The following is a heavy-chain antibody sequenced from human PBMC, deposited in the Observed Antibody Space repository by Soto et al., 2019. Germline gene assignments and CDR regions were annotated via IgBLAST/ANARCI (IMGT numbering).Heavy chain of an antibody. Sequence: VASVKVSCKASGYTFTSYGISWVRQAPGQGLEWMGWISAYNGNTNYAQKLQGRVTMTTDTSTSTAYMELRSLRSDDTAVYYFARGYDILTGPGPFDPWGQGTLVTVSS. CDR3: ARGYDILTGPGPFDP. V-gene: IGHV1-18*01. CDR1: GYTFTSYG. D-gene: IGHD3-9*01. J-gene: IGHJ5*02. CDR2: ISAYNGNT.